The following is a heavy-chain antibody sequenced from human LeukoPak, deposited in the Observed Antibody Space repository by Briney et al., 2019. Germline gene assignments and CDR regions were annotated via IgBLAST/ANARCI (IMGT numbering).Heavy chain of an antibody. CDR3: ARLGYCRDTNCYSDYYFMDV. CDR1: GGTFSSYA. D-gene: IGHD2-2*02. Sequence: SVKVSCKASGGTFSSYAISWVRQAPGQGLEWMGRIIPILGTPNYAQKFQDRVTITADESTSTAYMELSSLRSEDTAVYYCARLGYCRDTNCYSDYYFMDVWGEGTTVTVSS. V-gene: IGHV1-69*11. CDR2: IIPILGTP. J-gene: IGHJ6*03.